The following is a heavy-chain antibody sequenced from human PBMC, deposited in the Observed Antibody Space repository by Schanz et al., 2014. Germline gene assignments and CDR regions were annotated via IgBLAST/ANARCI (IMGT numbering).Heavy chain of an antibody. V-gene: IGHV3-72*01. CDR2: VRNKNNRYTT. Sequence: DVQLLESGGGLVQPGGSLRLSCAASGFTFNSYAMSWVRQAPGKGLEWVGRVRNKNNRYTTEYAASVKGRFTISRDDSKNSLYLQMNSLRAEDTAVYYCAKDPSHGDYDYYFDYWGQGTLVTVSS. CDR1: GFTFNSYA. CDR3: AKDPSHGDYDYYFDY. J-gene: IGHJ4*02. D-gene: IGHD3-22*01.